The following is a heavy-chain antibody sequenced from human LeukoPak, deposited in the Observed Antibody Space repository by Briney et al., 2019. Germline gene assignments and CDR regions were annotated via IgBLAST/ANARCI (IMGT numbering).Heavy chain of an antibody. Sequence: GASVKVSCKASGYTFTSYYMHWVRQAPGQGLEWMGLINPNSGGTNYAQKFQGRVTMTRDTSINTYYMELSRLTSDDTAVYYCARDTSLVNDYDNLFAPWGQGTLVTVSS. D-gene: IGHD3-16*01. CDR3: ARDTSLVNDYDNLFAP. J-gene: IGHJ5*02. CDR1: GYTFTSYY. V-gene: IGHV1-2*02. CDR2: INPNSGGT.